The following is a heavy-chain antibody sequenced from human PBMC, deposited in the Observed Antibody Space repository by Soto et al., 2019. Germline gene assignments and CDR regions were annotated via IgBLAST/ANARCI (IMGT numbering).Heavy chain of an antibody. CDR2: IIPILGIA. J-gene: IGHJ4*02. CDR1: GGTFSSYT. CDR3: ARSPTDSSPCDY. D-gene: IGHD6-13*01. Sequence: QVQLVQSGAEVKKPRSSVKVSCKASGGTFSSYTISWVRQAPGQGLEWMGRIIPILGIANYAQKFQGRVTITADKSTSTAYMELSSLRSEDTAVYYCARSPTDSSPCDYWGQGTLVTVSS. V-gene: IGHV1-69*02.